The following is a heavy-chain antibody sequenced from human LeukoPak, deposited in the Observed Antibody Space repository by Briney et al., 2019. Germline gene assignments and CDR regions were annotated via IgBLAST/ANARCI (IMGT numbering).Heavy chain of an antibody. CDR1: GGSISSYY. CDR3: ARHLYGDDAFDI. CDR2: IYYSGNT. V-gene: IGHV4-59*08. J-gene: IGHJ3*02. Sequence: SETLSLTCTVSGGSISSYYWSWIRQPPGKGLEWIGYIYYSGNTNYNPSLKSRVTISVDTSKNQFSLKLSSVTAADTAVYYCARHLYGDDAFDIWGQGTMVTVSS. D-gene: IGHD2-2*02.